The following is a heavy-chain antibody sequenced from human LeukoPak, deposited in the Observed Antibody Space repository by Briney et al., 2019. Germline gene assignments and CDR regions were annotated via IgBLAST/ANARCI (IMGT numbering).Heavy chain of an antibody. D-gene: IGHD1-14*01. CDR1: GFTLYEYC. V-gene: IGHV3-48*01. J-gene: IGHJ4*02. CDR2: IYSERRSI. Sequence: GGSLRLSCAASGFTLYEYCMTWVRQAPGKGIQWISYIYSERRSIYYADSVKGRFTISRDNVKRSVYLQMNSLRAEDTGVYYCARVTPPGEPPDYWGRGTLVIVSS. CDR3: ARVTPPGEPPDY.